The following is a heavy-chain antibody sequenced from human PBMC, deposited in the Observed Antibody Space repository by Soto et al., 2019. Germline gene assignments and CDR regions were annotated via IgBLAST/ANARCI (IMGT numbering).Heavy chain of an antibody. D-gene: IGHD3-10*01. J-gene: IGHJ5*01. CDR1: GDSVSSYSAA. CDR2: TYYRSRFFR. V-gene: IGHV6-1*01. CDR3: VRDRYSSSGWFDS. Sequence: SETPSLTCAISGDSVSSYSAAWNWIRQSPSGGLEWLGRTYYRSRFFRDYAESVKSRIIINPDTSKNQFSLQLKSVTPEDTAVYYCVRDRYSSSGWFDSWGQGTPVTVSS.